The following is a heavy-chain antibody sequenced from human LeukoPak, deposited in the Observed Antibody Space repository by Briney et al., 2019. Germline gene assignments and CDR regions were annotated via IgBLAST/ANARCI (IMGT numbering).Heavy chain of an antibody. CDR3: ARGLGIAVAGTIAY. V-gene: IGHV3-21*04. CDR2: ITSSSSYI. CDR1: GFTFSTYT. D-gene: IGHD6-19*01. Sequence: PGGSLRLSCAASGFTFSTYTMNWVRQAPGKGLEWVSSITSSSSYIYYADSVKGRFTISRDNAKNSLYLQMNSLRAEDTALYYCARGLGIAVAGTIAYWGQGTLVTVSS. J-gene: IGHJ4*02.